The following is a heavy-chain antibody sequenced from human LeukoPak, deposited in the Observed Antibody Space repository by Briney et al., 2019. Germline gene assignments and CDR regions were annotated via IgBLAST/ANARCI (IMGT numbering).Heavy chain of an antibody. Sequence: SETLSLTCAVYGGSFSGYYWSWIRQPPGKGLEWIGEINHSGSTNYNPSLKSRVTISVDTSKNQFSLKLSSVTAADTAVYYCARLRGYYLFDYWGQGTLVTVSS. V-gene: IGHV4-34*01. D-gene: IGHD3-22*01. J-gene: IGHJ4*02. CDR3: ARLRGYYLFDY. CDR1: GGSFSGYY. CDR2: INHSGST.